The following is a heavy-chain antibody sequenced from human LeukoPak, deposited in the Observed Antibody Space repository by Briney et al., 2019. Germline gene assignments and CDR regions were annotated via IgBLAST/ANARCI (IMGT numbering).Heavy chain of an antibody. J-gene: IGHJ6*02. CDR3: AKDRSYSGYDGMDV. D-gene: IGHD5-12*01. CDR2: ISYDGSNK. CDR1: GFTFSSYG. V-gene: IGHV3-30*18. Sequence: GGSLRLSCAASGFTFSSYGMHWVRQAPGKGLEWVAVISYDGSNKYYADSVKGRFTISRDNSKNTLYLQMNSLRAEDTAVYYCAKDRSYSGYDGMDVWGQGTTVTVSS.